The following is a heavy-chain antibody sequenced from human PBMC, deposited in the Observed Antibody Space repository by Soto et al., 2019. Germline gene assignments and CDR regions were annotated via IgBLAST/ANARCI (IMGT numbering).Heavy chain of an antibody. D-gene: IGHD2-8*01. V-gene: IGHV4-61*01. CDR2: IYFIGAP. CDR3: ARLIGNSWLDS. J-gene: IGHJ5*01. Sequence: TLSLTCTVSGDSVSSGTYYWSWIRQPPGKGLEWIGYIYFIGAPNYNPSLKSRATISRDTSNNQVSLHLDSVTPDDTAVYYCARLIGNSWLDSWGQGTLVTVSS. CDR1: GDSVSSGTYY.